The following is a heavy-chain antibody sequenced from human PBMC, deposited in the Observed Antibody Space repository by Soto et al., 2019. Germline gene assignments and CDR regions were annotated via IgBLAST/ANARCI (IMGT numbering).Heavy chain of an antibody. V-gene: IGHV4-39*01. D-gene: IGHD2-21*02. CDR1: GDSISNYC. CDR2: IYYSGTT. CDR3: ATFVVPASRHTHFAV. Sequence: SETLSLTCTVSGDSISNYCWGCVRQPPGKGLDWIVNIYYSGTTYCNPSLKSRVTISVDTSKNQFSMKLNSVTAADTAVYYCATFVVPASRHTHFAVWGQGTIVTVAS. J-gene: IGHJ4*02.